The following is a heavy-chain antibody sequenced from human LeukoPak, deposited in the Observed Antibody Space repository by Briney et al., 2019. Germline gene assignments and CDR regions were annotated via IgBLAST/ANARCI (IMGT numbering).Heavy chain of an antibody. D-gene: IGHD2-15*01. Sequence: EASVKVSCKASGYTFTSYDINWVRQATGQGLEWMGWMNPNSGNTGYAQKFQGRVTMTRNTSISTAYIELSSLRSEDTAVYYCAPATGYCSGGSCYYYYYYYGMDVWGQGTTVTVSS. CDR1: GYTFTSYD. V-gene: IGHV1-8*01. CDR3: APATGYCSGGSCYYYYYYYGMDV. CDR2: MNPNSGNT. J-gene: IGHJ6*02.